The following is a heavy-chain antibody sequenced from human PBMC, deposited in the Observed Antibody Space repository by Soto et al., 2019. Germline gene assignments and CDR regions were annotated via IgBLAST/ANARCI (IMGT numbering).Heavy chain of an antibody. CDR3: ARHGPLTNNWNQLNC. CDR2: IYYNGNT. CDR1: GGSISRSPYC. J-gene: IGHJ4*02. D-gene: IGHD1-1*01. V-gene: IGHV4-39*01. Sequence: PSETLSLTCTVSGGSISRSPYCWAWIRQPPGKGLQWIGNIYYNGNTFYNPSLKSRVTISIDTSKSQFSLGPSSVTASDTAVYYCARHGPLTNNWNQLNCWGQGTLVTVSS.